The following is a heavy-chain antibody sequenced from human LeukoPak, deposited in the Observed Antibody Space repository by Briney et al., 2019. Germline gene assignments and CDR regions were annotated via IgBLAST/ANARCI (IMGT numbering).Heavy chain of an antibody. J-gene: IGHJ6*03. Sequence: PSETLSLTCTVSGGSISVYYWSWIRQPAGKGLEWLGRIYTTGSTNYNPSLRSRVTMSVDTSKNQFSLKLSSVTAADTAVYYCARDYCGGDCYTSYHYYYMDVWGKETTVAVSS. V-gene: IGHV4-4*07. CDR2: IYTTGST. D-gene: IGHD2-21*02. CDR3: ARDYCGGDCYTSYHYYYMDV. CDR1: GGSISVYY.